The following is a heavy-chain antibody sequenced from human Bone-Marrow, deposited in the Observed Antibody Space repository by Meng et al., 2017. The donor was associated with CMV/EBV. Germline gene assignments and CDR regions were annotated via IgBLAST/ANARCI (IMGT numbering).Heavy chain of an antibody. V-gene: IGHV3-21*01. CDR2: ISSSSSYI. Sequence: GESLKISCAASGFTFSSYSMNWVRQAPGKGLEWVSSISSSSSYIYYADSVKGRFTISRDNAKNSLYLQMNSLRAEDTAVYYCAREWDAYCGGDCYMGAGYWGQGTTVTVSS. J-gene: IGHJ6*02. D-gene: IGHD2-21*01. CDR3: AREWDAYCGGDCYMGAGY. CDR1: GFTFSSYS.